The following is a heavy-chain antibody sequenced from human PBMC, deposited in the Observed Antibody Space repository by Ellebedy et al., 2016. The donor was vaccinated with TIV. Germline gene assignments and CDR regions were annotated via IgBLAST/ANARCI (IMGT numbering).Heavy chain of an antibody. CDR3: ARSGAGAIWVYDAFDI. Sequence: ASVKVSCKASGYTFTGYYMHWVRQAPGQGLEWMGWINPNSGGTNYAQKFQGWVTMTRDTSISTAYMGLSRLRSDDTAVYYCARSGAGAIWVYDAFDIWGQGTMVTVSS. J-gene: IGHJ3*02. V-gene: IGHV1-2*04. CDR1: GYTFTGYY. CDR2: INPNSGGT. D-gene: IGHD1-26*01.